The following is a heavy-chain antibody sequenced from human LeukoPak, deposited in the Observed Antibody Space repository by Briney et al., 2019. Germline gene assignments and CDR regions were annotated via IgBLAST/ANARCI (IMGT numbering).Heavy chain of an antibody. D-gene: IGHD3-22*01. V-gene: IGHV3-74*01. CDR3: ARDLGQYYDTSDNWFDP. CDR1: GFTFSNYW. J-gene: IGHJ5*02. CDR2: INSDGINT. Sequence: PGGSLRLSCAASGFTFSNYWMHWVRQATGKGLVWVSRINSDGINTSYADSVKGRFTISRDNAKNTLNLKMNSLRAEDTAVYYCARDLGQYYDTSDNWFDPWGQGTLVTVSS.